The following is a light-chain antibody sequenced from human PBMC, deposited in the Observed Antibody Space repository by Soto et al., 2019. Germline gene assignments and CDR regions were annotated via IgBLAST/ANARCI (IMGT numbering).Light chain of an antibody. V-gene: IGLV2-11*01. J-gene: IGLJ1*01. CDR1: SSEVGGYNY. Sequence: QSVLTQPRSVSGSPGQSGTISCTGTSSEVGGYNYVSWYQQHPGKAPKLMIYDVSKRPSGVPDRFSGSKSGNTASLTISGLQAEDEADYYCCSYAGSYTFYVFGTGTKVTVL. CDR3: CSYAGSYTFYV. CDR2: DVS.